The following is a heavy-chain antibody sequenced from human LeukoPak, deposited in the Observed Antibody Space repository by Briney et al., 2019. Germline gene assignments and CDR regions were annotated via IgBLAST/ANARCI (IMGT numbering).Heavy chain of an antibody. CDR1: GYSISSGYY. D-gene: IGHD3-22*01. Sequence: SETLSLTCTVSGYSISSGYYWGWVRQPPRKGLEWFGSGSTYYNPSLKSRVTISVDTSTNQFSLKLSSVTAADTAVYFCASPRGDDSGGYYTWYFHHWGQGILVTVSS. V-gene: IGHV4-38-2*02. CDR2: SGST. J-gene: IGHJ1*01. CDR3: ASPRGDDSGGYYTWYFHH.